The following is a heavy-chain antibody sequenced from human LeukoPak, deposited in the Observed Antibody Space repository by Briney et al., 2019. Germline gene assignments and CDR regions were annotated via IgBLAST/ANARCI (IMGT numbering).Heavy chain of an antibody. CDR3: AKMGTDSSGWYGEYYYYYYMDV. D-gene: IGHD6-13*01. Sequence: SETLSLTCTVSGGSISSSYWSWIRQPPGKGLEWIGYIYYTGSPNHNPSLKSRVIISVDRSKNQFSLKVSSVTAADTALYYCAKMGTDSSGWYGEYYYYYYMDVWGKGTTVTVSS. CDR1: GGSISSSY. V-gene: IGHV4-59*08. CDR2: IYYTGSP. J-gene: IGHJ6*03.